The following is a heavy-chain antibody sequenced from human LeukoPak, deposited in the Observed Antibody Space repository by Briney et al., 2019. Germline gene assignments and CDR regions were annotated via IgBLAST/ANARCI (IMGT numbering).Heavy chain of an antibody. D-gene: IGHD3-22*01. CDR1: GGSISSYY. Sequence: PSETLSLTCTVSGGSISSYYWSWIRQPPGKGLEWIGYIYYSGSTNYNPSLKSRVTIPVDTSKNQFSLKLSSVTAADTAVYYCARESSSGYLDYWGQGTLVTVSS. J-gene: IGHJ4*02. CDR2: IYYSGST. V-gene: IGHV4-59*01. CDR3: ARESSSGYLDY.